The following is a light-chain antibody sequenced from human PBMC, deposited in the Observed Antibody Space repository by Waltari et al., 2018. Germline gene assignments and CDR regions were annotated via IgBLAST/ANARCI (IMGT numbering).Light chain of an antibody. CDR3: MQALQTRWT. V-gene: IGKV2-28*01. J-gene: IGKJ1*01. CDR2: LGS. CDR1: QSLLHSNGYNY. Sequence: DIVMTQSPLSLPVTPGEPASISCRSSQSLLHSNGYNYLDWYLQKPGQSPQLLIYLGSNRASGVPDRFSGSGSGTDFTLKISRVEAEDVWVYYCMQALQTRWTFGQGTKVEIK.